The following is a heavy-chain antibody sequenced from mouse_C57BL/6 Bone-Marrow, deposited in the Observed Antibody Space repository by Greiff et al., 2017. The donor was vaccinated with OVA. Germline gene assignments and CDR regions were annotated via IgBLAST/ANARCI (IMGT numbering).Heavy chain of an antibody. J-gene: IGHJ4*01. CDR1: GYTFTSYG. CDR2: IYIGNGYT. V-gene: IGHV1-58*01. D-gene: IGHD1-1*01. CDR3: ARWYYGSSYHAMDY. Sequence: EVQLQESGAELVRPGSSVKMSCKTSGYTFTSYGINWVKQRPGQGLEWIGYIYIGNGYTEYNEKFKGKATLTSDTSSSTAYMQLSSLTSEDSAIYCCARWYYGSSYHAMDYWGQGTSVTVSS.